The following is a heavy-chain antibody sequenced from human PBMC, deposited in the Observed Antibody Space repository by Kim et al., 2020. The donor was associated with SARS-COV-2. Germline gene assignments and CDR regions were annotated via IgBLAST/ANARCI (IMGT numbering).Heavy chain of an antibody. J-gene: IGHJ4*02. CDR3: ATGLTTVTPFDY. V-gene: IGHV1-24*01. D-gene: IGHD4-17*01. Sequence: IYAQKFQGRVTMPEDTSTDTAYMELSSLRSEETAVYYCATGLTTVTPFDYWGQGTLVTVSS.